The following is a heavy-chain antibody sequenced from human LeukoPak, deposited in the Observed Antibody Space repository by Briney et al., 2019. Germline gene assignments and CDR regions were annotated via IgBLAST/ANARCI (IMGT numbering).Heavy chain of an antibody. CDR3: AREPKYYRDY. CDR1: GFTLSKYS. J-gene: IGHJ4*02. Sequence: GGSLSLSCAASGFTLSKYSMRWVRQAPGQGLGWVAVISHDGTNKNYTDSVKGRLTLSRDHRKHTVFLQMNSLRAEDTAVYYCAREPKYYRDYWGQGTLVTVSS. V-gene: IGHV3-30-3*01. CDR2: ISHDGTNK.